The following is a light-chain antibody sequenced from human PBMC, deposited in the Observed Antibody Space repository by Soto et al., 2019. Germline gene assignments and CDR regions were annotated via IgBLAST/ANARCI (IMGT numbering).Light chain of an antibody. J-gene: IGKJ5*01. Sequence: DIQMTQSPSSLSASVGDRVTITCQASQDISNYLNWYQQKPGKAPKLLIYDASNLQTGVPSRFSGSKSGTDFTFTISSLQPEDIATYYCHQYDNLPSITFGQGTRLEIK. V-gene: IGKV1-33*01. CDR2: DAS. CDR1: QDISNY. CDR3: HQYDNLPSIT.